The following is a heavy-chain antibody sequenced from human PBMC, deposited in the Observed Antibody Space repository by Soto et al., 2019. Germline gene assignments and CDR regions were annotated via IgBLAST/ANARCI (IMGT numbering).Heavy chain of an antibody. Sequence: EVQLVESGGGLVQPGGSLRLSCAASGFTVSNNYMRWVRQAPGKGLEWVSLIYSGGATYYAESVKGRFTISRDNSKNTLYLQMNSLRAEDTDVYYCARDGTYNWVGGQGILVTVSS. J-gene: IGHJ4*02. CDR2: IYSGGAT. CDR3: ARDGTYNWV. CDR1: GFTVSNNY. D-gene: IGHD1-1*01. V-gene: IGHV3-66*01.